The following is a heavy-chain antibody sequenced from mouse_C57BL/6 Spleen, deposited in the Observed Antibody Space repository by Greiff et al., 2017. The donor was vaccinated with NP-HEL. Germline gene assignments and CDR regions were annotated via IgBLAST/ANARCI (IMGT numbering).Heavy chain of an antibody. Sequence: QVQLQQSGPELVKPGASVKLSCKASGYAFSSSWMTWVKQRPGKGLEWIGRIYPGDGDTNYNGKFTGKATLTADKSTSTAYMQLSSLTSEDSAVYFCARKDYYGGFDYWGQGTTVTVSS. J-gene: IGHJ2*01. CDR2: IYPGDGDT. V-gene: IGHV1-82*01. CDR3: ARKDYYGGFDY. D-gene: IGHD1-1*01. CDR1: GYAFSSSW.